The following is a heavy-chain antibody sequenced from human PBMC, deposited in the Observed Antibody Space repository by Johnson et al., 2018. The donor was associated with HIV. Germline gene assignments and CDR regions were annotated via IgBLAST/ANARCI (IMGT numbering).Heavy chain of an antibody. D-gene: IGHD3-3*01. CDR3: ARDPLAYDNFWSGSLHAFDI. J-gene: IGHJ3*02. CDR1: GFTFSSYG. CDR2: ISYDGSNK. V-gene: IGHV3-30*03. Sequence: QVQLVESGGGVVQPGRSLRLSCAASGFTFSSYGMHWVRQAPGKGLEWVAVISYDGSNKYYADSVKGRFTISRDNSKNTLYLQMNSLRGEDTAVYYCARDPLAYDNFWSGSLHAFDIWGQGTKVTVSS.